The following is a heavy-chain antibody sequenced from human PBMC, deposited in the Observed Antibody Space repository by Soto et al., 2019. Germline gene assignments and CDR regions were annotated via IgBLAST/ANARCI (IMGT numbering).Heavy chain of an antibody. J-gene: IGHJ6*02. CDR3: ARDVLGYCKTYSCFHGLDV. CDR2: ISYSGST. Sequence: SETLSLTCTVSGGSIRTHYWSWIRQPPGKGLEYIGYISYSGSTNYNPSLQTRLKISVDTSKNQFSLKLRSLTAADTAVYYCARDVLGYCKTYSCFHGLDVWGPGPSVTVSS. D-gene: IGHD2-15*01. CDR1: GGSIRTHY. V-gene: IGHV4-59*11.